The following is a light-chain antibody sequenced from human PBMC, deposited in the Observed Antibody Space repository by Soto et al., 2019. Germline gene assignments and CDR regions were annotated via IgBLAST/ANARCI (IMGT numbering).Light chain of an antibody. Sequence: DIQMTQSPSSLSASVGGRVTITCQASQGISNYLAWYQQKPGKVPKLLIYSASTLQSGVPSRFSGSGSGTDFTLTLSSLQPEDVATYYCQKYNSAPQTFGQGTRLEIK. V-gene: IGKV1-27*01. J-gene: IGKJ5*01. CDR2: SAS. CDR3: QKYNSAPQT. CDR1: QGISNY.